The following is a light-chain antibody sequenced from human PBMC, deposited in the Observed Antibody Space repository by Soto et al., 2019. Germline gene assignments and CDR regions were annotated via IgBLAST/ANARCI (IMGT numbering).Light chain of an antibody. Sequence: QSVLTQPPSASGTPGQGVSISCSGSSSNIGTHPVNWYQQVPGRAPKLLISNTNQRPSGVPDRFSASKSGTSASLAITGLQSEDEADYYCASWDATLSGMIFGGGTQLTVL. V-gene: IGLV1-44*01. J-gene: IGLJ2*01. CDR2: NTN. CDR3: ASWDATLSGMI. CDR1: SSNIGTHP.